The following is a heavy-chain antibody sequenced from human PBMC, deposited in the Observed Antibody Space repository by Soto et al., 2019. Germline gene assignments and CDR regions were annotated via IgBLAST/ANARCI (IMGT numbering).Heavy chain of an antibody. CDR3: AKDRSGWFDS. CDR1: GFTFSSYS. V-gene: IGHV3-NL1*01. J-gene: IGHJ5*01. CDR2: ICSGSTNI. D-gene: IGHD6-19*01. Sequence: PGGSLRLSCAASGFTFSSYSMNWVRQAPGKGLEWVSVICSGSTNIYYADSVKGRFAISRDNSGNTVYLEMNSLRADDTAVYYCAKDRSGWFDSWGQGTLVTVSS.